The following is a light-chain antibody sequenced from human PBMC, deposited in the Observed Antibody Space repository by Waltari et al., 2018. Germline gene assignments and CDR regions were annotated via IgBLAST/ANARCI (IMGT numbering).Light chain of an antibody. CDR3: SSYTSSSSRV. J-gene: IGLJ1*01. CDR2: DVS. Sequence: QSALTQPASVSGSPGQSITISCTGTSSDIGGYNYVSWYQQHPGKAPTLMIYDVSKRPSGFSNRCSASKSGNTVALTISVLQTVDEADYYCSSYTSSSSRVFGTGTKVTVL. V-gene: IGLV2-14*01. CDR1: SSDIGGYNY.